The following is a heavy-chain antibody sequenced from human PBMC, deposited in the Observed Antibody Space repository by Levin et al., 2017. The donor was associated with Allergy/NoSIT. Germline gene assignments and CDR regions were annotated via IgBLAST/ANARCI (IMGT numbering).Heavy chain of an antibody. CDR3: ARESPSEGGMDV. V-gene: IGHV4-4*02. Sequence: SETLSLTCAVSGGSLSSNNWWNWVRQPPGKGLEWIGEIYHSGSTNYNPSLKSRVTMSVDKSKNQFSLKLSSVTAADTAVYYCARESPSEGGMDVWGQGTTVTVSS. CDR2: IYHSGST. CDR1: GGSLSSNNW. J-gene: IGHJ6*02.